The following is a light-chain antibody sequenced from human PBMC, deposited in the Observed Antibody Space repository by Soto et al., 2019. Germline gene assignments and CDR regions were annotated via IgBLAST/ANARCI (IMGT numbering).Light chain of an antibody. V-gene: IGKV3-20*01. Sequence: EVVVTQSPGTLSLSPGERATLSCRASPGTDANYLAWYQQKPGQAPRLLIYGASSRATGIPDRFSGSGSRTDFTLTISRLEPEDFSMYYGQHYGKFPLTFGPGTRLDIK. CDR1: PGTDANY. CDR2: GAS. CDR3: QHYGKFPLT. J-gene: IGKJ3*01.